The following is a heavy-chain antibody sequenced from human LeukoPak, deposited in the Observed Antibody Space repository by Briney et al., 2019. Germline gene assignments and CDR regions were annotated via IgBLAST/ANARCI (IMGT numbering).Heavy chain of an antibody. V-gene: IGHV4-30-4*01. CDR3: ARFWYDILTGQQYFDY. CDR2: IYYSGST. D-gene: IGHD3-9*01. Sequence: SQTLSLTCTVSGGSISSGDYYWSWIRQPPGQGLEWIGYIYYSGSTYYNPSLKSRVTISVDTSKNQFSLKLSSVTAADTAVYYCARFWYDILTGQQYFDYWGQGTLVTVSS. CDR1: GGSISSGDYY. J-gene: IGHJ4*02.